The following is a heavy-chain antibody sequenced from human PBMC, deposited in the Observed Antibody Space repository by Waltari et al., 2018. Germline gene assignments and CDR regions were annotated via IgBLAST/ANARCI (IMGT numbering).Heavy chain of an antibody. Sequence: EVQLVQSGAEVKKPGESLKISCKGSGYSFTSYWIGWVRQLPGKGLEWMGIIYPGYSDTRYTPSFQGQGTISADKSISTAYLQWSSLKAPDTAMYYCARREFLFSGDYYYGMDVWGQGTTVTVSS. D-gene: IGHD3-3*01. J-gene: IGHJ6*02. CDR1: GYSFTSYW. V-gene: IGHV5-51*01. CDR2: IYPGYSDT. CDR3: ARREFLFSGDYYYGMDV.